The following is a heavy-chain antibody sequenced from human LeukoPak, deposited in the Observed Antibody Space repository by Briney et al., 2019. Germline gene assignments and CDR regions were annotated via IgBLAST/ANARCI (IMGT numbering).Heavy chain of an antibody. CDR1: GGSFSGYY. D-gene: IGHD1-26*01. Sequence: SETLSLTCAVYGGSFSGYYWSWIRQPPEKGLEWIGEINHSGSTNYNPSLKSRVTISVDTSKNQCSVKLTSVTAEDTAVDYSAGVPYFGATTPYGMDVWGQGTTVTVSS. CDR2: INHSGST. V-gene: IGHV4-34*01. CDR3: AGVPYFGATTPYGMDV. J-gene: IGHJ6*02.